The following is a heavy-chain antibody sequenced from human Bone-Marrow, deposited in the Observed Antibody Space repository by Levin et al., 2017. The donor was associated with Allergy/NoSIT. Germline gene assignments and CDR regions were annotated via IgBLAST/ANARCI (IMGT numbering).Heavy chain of an antibody. CDR1: GYTFTSFY. CDR2: VNPSGGNT. V-gene: IGHV1-46*01. CDR3: ARNQAPNQPTWIQLWVGEYYFDY. J-gene: IGHJ4*02. Sequence: PGASVKVSCKASGYTFTSFYIHWVRQAPGQGLEWMGIVNPSGGNTNYAQKFQGRVSMTSDSFTSTAYLELRSLRSEDTAFYFCARNQAPNQPTWIQLWVGEYYFDYWGQGTLVTVSS. D-gene: IGHD5-18*01.